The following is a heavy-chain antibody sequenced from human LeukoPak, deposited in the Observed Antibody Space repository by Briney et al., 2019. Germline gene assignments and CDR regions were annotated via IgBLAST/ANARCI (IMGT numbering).Heavy chain of an antibody. J-gene: IGHJ6*02. CDR3: ARQGWFGEPSTAYYGMDV. V-gene: IGHV5-51*01. Sequence: GESLKISCKGSGYSFTSYWIGWVRQMPGKGLEWMGIIYPGDSDTRYSPSFQGQVTISADKSISTAYLQWSSLKASDTAMYYCARQGWFGEPSTAYYGMDVWGQGTTVTVSS. CDR2: IYPGDSDT. CDR1: GYSFTSYW. D-gene: IGHD3-10*01.